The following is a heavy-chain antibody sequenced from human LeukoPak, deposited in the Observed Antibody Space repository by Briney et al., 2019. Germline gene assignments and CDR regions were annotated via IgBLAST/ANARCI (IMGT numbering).Heavy chain of an antibody. J-gene: IGHJ4*02. Sequence: PSETLSLTCTVSGGSISSYYWSWIRQPPGKGLEWIGYIYYSGSTNYNPSLKSRVTISVDTSKNQFSLKLSSVTAADTAVYYCARDQSHDYDSNGYSDYWGQGTLVTVSS. CDR3: ARDQSHDYDSNGYSDY. D-gene: IGHD3-22*01. CDR2: IYYSGST. CDR1: GGSISSYY. V-gene: IGHV4-59*01.